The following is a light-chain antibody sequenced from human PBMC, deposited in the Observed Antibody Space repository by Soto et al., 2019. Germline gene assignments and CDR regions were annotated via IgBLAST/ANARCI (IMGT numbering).Light chain of an antibody. V-gene: IGLV2-14*01. CDR1: SSDVGGHNY. Sequence: QSALSQPASVSGSPGQSITISCTGTSSDVGGHNYVSWFQQHPGEAPKLIIFEVSNRPSGVSARFSGSKSGNTASLAISGLQAEDEADYICSSYTTINTYVFGTGTKLTVL. CDR3: SSYTTINTYV. J-gene: IGLJ1*01. CDR2: EVS.